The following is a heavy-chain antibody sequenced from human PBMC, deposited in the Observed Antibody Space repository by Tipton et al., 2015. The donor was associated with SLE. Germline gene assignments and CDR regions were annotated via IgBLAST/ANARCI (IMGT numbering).Heavy chain of an antibody. J-gene: IGHJ3*02. D-gene: IGHD6-19*01. CDR2: IYTSGNT. Sequence: TLSLTCTVSGGSISSEGYYWTWVRQHPGKGLEWIGRIYTSGNTIYNPSLKSRVTMSLDTSKNQFSVNLSSVTAADTAVYYCARGLGVAGRGFGAFDIWGQGTMVTVSS. V-gene: IGHV4-61*02. CDR1: GGSISSEGYY. CDR3: ARGLGVAGRGFGAFDI.